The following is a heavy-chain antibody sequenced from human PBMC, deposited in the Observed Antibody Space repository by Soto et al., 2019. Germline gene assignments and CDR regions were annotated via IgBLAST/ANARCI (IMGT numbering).Heavy chain of an antibody. D-gene: IGHD3-10*01. CDR2: INPNSGGT. CDR3: ARDSYYYGSGSRHRPAPFDY. Sequence: GASVKVSCKASGYTFTGYYMHCVRQAPGQGLEWMGWINPNSGGTNYAQKFQGWVTMTRDTSISTAYMELSRLRSDDTAVYYCARDSYYYGSGSRHRPAPFDYWGQGTLVTVSS. J-gene: IGHJ4*02. CDR1: GYTFTGYY. V-gene: IGHV1-2*04.